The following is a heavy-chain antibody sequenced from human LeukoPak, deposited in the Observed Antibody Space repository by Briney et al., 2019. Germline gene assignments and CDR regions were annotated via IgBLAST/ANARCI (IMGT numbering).Heavy chain of an antibody. CDR3: ARVGAGTRYYFDY. CDR2: ITGSGGST. CDR1: GFTFSNYG. Sequence: PGGSLRLSCATSGFTFSNYGLSWVRQAPGKGLEWVSGITGSGGSTYYADSVKGRFTISRDNSKNTLYLQMNSLRAEDTALYYCARVGAGTRYYFDYWGQGTLVTVSS. J-gene: IGHJ4*02. D-gene: IGHD1-14*01. V-gene: IGHV3-23*01.